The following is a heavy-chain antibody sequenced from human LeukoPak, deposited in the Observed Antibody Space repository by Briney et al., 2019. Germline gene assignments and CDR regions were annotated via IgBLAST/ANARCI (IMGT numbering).Heavy chain of an antibody. Sequence: GESLKISCKGSGYSFTSYWIGWVRQMPGKGLEWMGIIYPGDSDTRYSPSFQGQVTISANKSISTAYLQWSSLKASDTAMYYCARKSSYYYYYMDVWGKGTTVTVSS. CDR3: ARKSSYYYYYMDV. J-gene: IGHJ6*03. CDR1: GYSFTSYW. CDR2: IYPGDSDT. V-gene: IGHV5-51*01.